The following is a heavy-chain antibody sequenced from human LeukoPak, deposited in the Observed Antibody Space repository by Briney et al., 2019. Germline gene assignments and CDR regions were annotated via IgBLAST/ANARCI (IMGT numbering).Heavy chain of an antibody. CDR3: ARGAPYCSSTSCYTYYYYMDV. D-gene: IGHD2-2*02. CDR2: INPNSGGT. V-gene: IGHV1-2*02. Sequence: ASVKVSCKASGYTFTGYYMHRVRQAPGQGLEWMGWINPNSGGTNYAQKFQGRVTMTRDTSISTAYMELSRLRSDDTAVYYCARGAPYCSSTSCYTYYYYMDVWGKGTTVTVSS. CDR1: GYTFTGYY. J-gene: IGHJ6*03.